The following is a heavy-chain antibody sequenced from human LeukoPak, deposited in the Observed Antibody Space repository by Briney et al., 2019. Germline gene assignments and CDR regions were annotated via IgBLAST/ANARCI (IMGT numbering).Heavy chain of an antibody. CDR2: IIPILGIA. D-gene: IGHD3-22*01. CDR3: ARGLYYYDSSGYYLY. V-gene: IGHV1-69*04. CDR1: GGTFSSYA. Sequence: ASVKVSCKASGGTFSSYAISWVRQAPGQGLEWMGRIIPILGIANYAQKFQGRVTITADKSTSTAYKELSSLRSEDTAVYYCARGLYYYDSSGYYLYWGQGTLVTVSS. J-gene: IGHJ4*02.